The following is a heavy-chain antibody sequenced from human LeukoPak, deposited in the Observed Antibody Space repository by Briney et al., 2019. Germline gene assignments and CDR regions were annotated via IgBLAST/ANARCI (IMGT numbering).Heavy chain of an antibody. Sequence: ASVKVSCKASGHTLTSYGISWVRQAPGQGLEWMGWISAYNGNTNYAQKLQCRVTMTTDTSTSTAYMELRSLRSDDTAVYYCARDTQNYDYVWGSYRHVWAFDYWGQGTLVTVPS. CDR2: ISAYNGNT. CDR1: GHTLTSYG. V-gene: IGHV1-18*01. CDR3: ARDTQNYDYVWGSYRHVWAFDY. D-gene: IGHD3-16*02. J-gene: IGHJ4*02.